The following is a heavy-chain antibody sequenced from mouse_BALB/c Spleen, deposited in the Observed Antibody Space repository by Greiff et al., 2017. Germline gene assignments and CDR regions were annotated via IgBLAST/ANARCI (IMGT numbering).Heavy chain of an antibody. CDR3: AKSGDSYAMDY. D-gene: IGHD3-3*01. CDR1: GYSITSGYS. J-gene: IGHJ4*01. CDR2: IHYSGST. Sequence: EVQLQESGPDLVKPSQSLSLTCTVTGYSITSGYSWHWIRQLPGNKLEWMGYIHYSGSTNYNPSLKSRISITRDTSKNQFFLQLNSVTTEDTATYYCAKSGDSYAMDYWGQGTSVTVSS. V-gene: IGHV3-1*02.